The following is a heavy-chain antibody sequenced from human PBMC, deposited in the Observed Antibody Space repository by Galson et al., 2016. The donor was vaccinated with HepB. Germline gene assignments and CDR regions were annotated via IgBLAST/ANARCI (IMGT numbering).Heavy chain of an antibody. D-gene: IGHD6-19*01. V-gene: IGHV3-23*01. J-gene: IGHJ4*02. CDR1: GFTFTNYA. CDR2: ITGSDGST. Sequence: SLRLSCAASGFTFTNYAMSWVRQAPGKGLEWVSGITGSDGSTRYADSVKGRFIISRDNSKNTLYLQMDSLRAVDTAVYYCAKGSNGWTKFIDFWGQGTLVTVSS. CDR3: AKGSNGWTKFIDF.